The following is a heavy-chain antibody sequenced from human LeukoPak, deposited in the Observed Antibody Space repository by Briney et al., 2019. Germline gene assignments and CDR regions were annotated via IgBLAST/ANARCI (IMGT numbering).Heavy chain of an antibody. V-gene: IGHV4-61*02. J-gene: IGHJ5*02. CDR1: GGSISTDLYY. D-gene: IGHD6-19*01. CDR2: IYSNGWT. CDR3: ARGSGWNSFDP. Sequence: SETLSLTCTVSGGSISTDLYYWTWIRQPAGKGLEWIGRIYSNGWTDYNPPLKSRVSISIDTSKNHFSLKMSLTAAADTALYYCARGSGWNSFDPWGQGTLVTVSS.